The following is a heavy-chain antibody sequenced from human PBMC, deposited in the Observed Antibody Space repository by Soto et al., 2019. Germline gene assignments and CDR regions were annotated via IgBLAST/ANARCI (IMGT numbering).Heavy chain of an antibody. CDR2: IYPGGVNI. Sequence: ASVKVSCKAIGYSFTSHYMHWVRQAPGQGLEWMGTIYPGGVNIAYAQKFQGRVTMTTDTSTSTAYMELTSLTSEDTAVYYCARDLGGWPDYWGQGTLVTVSS. D-gene: IGHD2-15*01. J-gene: IGHJ4*02. CDR1: GYSFTSHY. V-gene: IGHV1-46*01. CDR3: ARDLGGWPDY.